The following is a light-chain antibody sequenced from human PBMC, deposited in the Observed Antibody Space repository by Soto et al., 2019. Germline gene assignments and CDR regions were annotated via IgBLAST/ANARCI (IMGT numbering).Light chain of an antibody. J-gene: IGKJ1*01. CDR3: HQYFSLPRT. CDR2: WAS. V-gene: IGKV4-1*01. Sequence: DVVMTQSPDSLAVSLGERATINCKSSQSILHSPIHNNYLAWYQKKPGQPPKLLIYWASSRESGVPDRFSGSGSGTDFTLTINSLQAEEAAVYYCHQYFSLPRTFGQGTKVEIK. CDR1: QSILHSPIHNNY.